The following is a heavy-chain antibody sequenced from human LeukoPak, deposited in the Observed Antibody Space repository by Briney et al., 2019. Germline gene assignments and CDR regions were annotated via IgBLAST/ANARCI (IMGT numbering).Heavy chain of an antibody. V-gene: IGHV1-2*02. J-gene: IGHJ1*01. CDR3: ARTTVVTPAKYFQH. CDR2: INPNSGGT. Sequence: ASVKVSCKASGYTFTGYYMHWVRQAPGQGLEWTGWINPNSGGTNYAQKFQGRVTMTRDTSISTAYMELSRLRSDDTAVYYCARTTVVTPAKYFQHWGQGTLVTVSS. CDR1: GYTFTGYY. D-gene: IGHD4-23*01.